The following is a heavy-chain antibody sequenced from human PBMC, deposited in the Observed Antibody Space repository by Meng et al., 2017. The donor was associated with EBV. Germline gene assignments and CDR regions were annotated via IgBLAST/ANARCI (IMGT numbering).Heavy chain of an antibody. Sequence: QMQLLESGAEVKQPGSSVKVSCRTSGGTFRSDAVSWVRQAPGQGLEWMGGLIPMVGAPHYAQKFQGRVTIIADESTSTHSMELNSLRSEDTAMYYCASESGRGFTPDYWGQGTLVTVSS. CDR3: ASESGRGFTPDY. V-gene: IGHV1-69*01. J-gene: IGHJ4*02. CDR1: GGTFRSDA. D-gene: IGHD3-10*01. CDR2: LIPMVGAP.